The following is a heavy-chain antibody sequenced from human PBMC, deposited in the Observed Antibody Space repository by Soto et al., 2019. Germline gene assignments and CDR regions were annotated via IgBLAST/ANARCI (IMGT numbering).Heavy chain of an antibody. V-gene: IGHV4-39*01. CDR3: AGRVAENIGGVGAASPRGYFDY. J-gene: IGHJ4*02. D-gene: IGHD2-15*01. CDR1: GGSISSSSYY. CDR2: IYYSGST. Sequence: SETLSLTCTVSGGSISSSSYYWGWIRQPPGKGLEWIGSIYYSGSTYYNPSLKSRVTISVDTSKNQFSLKLSSVTAADTAVYYCAGRVAENIGGVGAASPRGYFDYWGPGTLVNLSS.